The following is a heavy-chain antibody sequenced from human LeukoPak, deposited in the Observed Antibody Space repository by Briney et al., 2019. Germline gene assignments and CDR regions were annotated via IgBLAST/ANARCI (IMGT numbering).Heavy chain of an antibody. CDR3: ARKYSGTNPFDY. Sequence: GGSLRLSCAASGFTLNNYAMSWVRQAPGKGLEWVLIINNSGGSTYYADSVKGRFTISRDLSKNTLYLQMNSLRAEDTALYYCARKYSGTNPFDYWGQGTLVTVSS. J-gene: IGHJ4*02. CDR2: INNSGGST. CDR1: GFTLNNYA. D-gene: IGHD1-26*01. V-gene: IGHV3-23*01.